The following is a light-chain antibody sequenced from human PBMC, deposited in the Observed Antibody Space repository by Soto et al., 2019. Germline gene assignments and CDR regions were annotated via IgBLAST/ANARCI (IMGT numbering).Light chain of an antibody. V-gene: IGKV1-6*01. Sequence: AIQVTQSPSSLSASVGDRVTISCRASQGIGNDLGWYQQKPGKAPKLLIYEASTLQTGVASRFSGSGSGTEFPLTISSLQPEDFATYYCLQDYVYPWTFGQGTKVEVK. CDR3: LQDYVYPWT. CDR1: QGIGND. J-gene: IGKJ1*01. CDR2: EAS.